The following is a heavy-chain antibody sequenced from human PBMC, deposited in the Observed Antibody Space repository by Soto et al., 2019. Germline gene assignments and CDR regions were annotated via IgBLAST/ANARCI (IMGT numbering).Heavy chain of an antibody. Sequence: SETLSLTCTVSGGSLSSYYWSWIRQPPEKGLEWIGYIYYSGSTNYNPSLKSRLTISVDTSKNQFSLKLSSVTAADTAVYYCARASAYCSSDSCYLLDYWGQGTLVTVSS. CDR3: ARASAYCSSDSCYLLDY. CDR2: IYYSGST. J-gene: IGHJ4*02. CDR1: GGSLSSYY. V-gene: IGHV4-59*01. D-gene: IGHD2-15*01.